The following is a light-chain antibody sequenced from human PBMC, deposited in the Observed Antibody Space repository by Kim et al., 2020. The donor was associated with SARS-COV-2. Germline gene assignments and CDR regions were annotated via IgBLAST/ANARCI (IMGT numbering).Light chain of an antibody. Sequence: SSVGDRFTSTCLASKGISTSLAWYQQMPGESPKLRSYAASTLHSGVPSRFSGTGSGTEFTLTITSLQAEDFATYYCQQLNSYPITFGQGTRLEIK. CDR2: AAS. J-gene: IGKJ5*01. CDR1: KGISTS. CDR3: QQLNSYPIT. V-gene: IGKV1-9*01.